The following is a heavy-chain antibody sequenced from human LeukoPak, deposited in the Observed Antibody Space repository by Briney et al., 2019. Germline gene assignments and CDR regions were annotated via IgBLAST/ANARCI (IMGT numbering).Heavy chain of an antibody. CDR2: NNPSSGGT. Sequence: ASVKVSCKASGDTFTDYFIHWVRQAPGQGFEWMGRNNPSSGGTNYAQNFQGRVTMTRDTSISTAYMELSRLRSDDTAVYYCASLDSVDIWGQGTMVTVSS. V-gene: IGHV1-2*06. CDR3: ASLDSVDI. J-gene: IGHJ3*02. CDR1: GDTFTDYF.